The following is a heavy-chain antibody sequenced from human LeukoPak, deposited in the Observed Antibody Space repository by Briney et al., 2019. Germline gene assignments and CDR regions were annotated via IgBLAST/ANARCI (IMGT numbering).Heavy chain of an antibody. J-gene: IGHJ5*02. V-gene: IGHV4-34*01. CDR2: INHSGST. CDR1: GGSFSGYY. CDR3: ARVRGIWFDP. D-gene: IGHD2-15*01. Sequence: RPSETLSLTCAVYGGSFSGYYWSWIRQPPGKGLEWIGEINHSGSTNYNPSLKSRVTISVDTSKNQFSLKLSSVTAADTAVYYCARVRGIWFDPWGQGTLVTVSS.